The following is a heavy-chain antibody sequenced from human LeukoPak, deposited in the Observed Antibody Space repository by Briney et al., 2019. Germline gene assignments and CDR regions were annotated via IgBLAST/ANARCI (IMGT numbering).Heavy chain of an antibody. J-gene: IGHJ4*02. Sequence: ASVKVSCKASGYTFTSYDINWVRQATGQGLEWMGWMNPNSGNTGYAQKFQGRVTMTRSTSISTAYMKLSSLRSDDTAVYYCLISASDHYYFDYWGQGTLVTVSS. CDR3: LISASDHYYFDY. CDR1: GYTFTSYD. V-gene: IGHV1-8*01. CDR2: MNPNSGNT. D-gene: IGHD6-13*01.